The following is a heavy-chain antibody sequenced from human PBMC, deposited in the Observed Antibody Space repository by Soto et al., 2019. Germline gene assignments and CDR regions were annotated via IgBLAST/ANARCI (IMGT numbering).Heavy chain of an antibody. V-gene: IGHV1-8*01. CDR3: ARGRVSVGWFDP. Sequence: QVQLVQSGAEVKKPGASVKVSCKASGYTFTSYDINWVRQATGQGLEWVGWMNPISGNTGYGQKFQGRVTMTRNTSRSRAYVEPISLRSEDSAVYYCARGRVSVGWFDPWGQGTLVTVSS. CDR1: GYTFTSYD. CDR2: MNPISGNT. J-gene: IGHJ5*02. D-gene: IGHD2-15*01.